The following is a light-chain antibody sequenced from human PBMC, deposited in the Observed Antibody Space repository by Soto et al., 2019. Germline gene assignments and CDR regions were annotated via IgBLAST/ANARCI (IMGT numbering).Light chain of an antibody. CDR2: DVS. V-gene: IGLV2-11*01. CDR1: SSDVGGYNY. Sequence: QSALTQPRSVSGSPGQSVTISCTGTSSDVGGYNYVSWYQHNPGKAPKLMVFDVSARPSGVPDRFSGSKSANTASLTISGLQAEDEADYYCCSYAGSNNYVFGTGTKVTVL. CDR3: CSYAGSNNYV. J-gene: IGLJ1*01.